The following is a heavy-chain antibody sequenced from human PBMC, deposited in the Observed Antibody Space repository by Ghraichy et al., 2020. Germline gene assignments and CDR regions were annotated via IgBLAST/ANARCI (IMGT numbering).Heavy chain of an antibody. V-gene: IGHV3-7*01. J-gene: IGHJ4*02. CDR2: IKQDGSEK. Sequence: GGSLRLSCAASGFTFSSYWMSWVRQAPGKGLEWVANIKQDGSEKYYVDSVKGRFTISRDNAKNSLYLQMNSLRAEDTAVYYCARDRSMITFGGVIPHSYWGQGTLVTVSS. CDR1: GFTFSSYW. D-gene: IGHD3-16*01. CDR3: ARDRSMITFGGVIPHSY.